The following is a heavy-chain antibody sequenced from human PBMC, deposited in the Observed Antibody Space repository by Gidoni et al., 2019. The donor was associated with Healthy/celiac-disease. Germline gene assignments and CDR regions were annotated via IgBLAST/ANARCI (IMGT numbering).Heavy chain of an antibody. J-gene: IGHJ6*03. CDR2: IYHSGST. D-gene: IGHD3-3*01. Sequence: QLQLQESGSGLVKPSQTLSLTCAVSGGSISSGGYSWSWIRQPPGKGLEWIGYIYHSGSTYYSPSLKSRVTISVDRSKNQFSLKLSSVTAADTAVYYCARVNLYDFWSGQAPLRSYYYYMDVWGKGTTVTVSS. CDR1: GGSISSGGYS. CDR3: ARVNLYDFWSGQAPLRSYYYYMDV. V-gene: IGHV4-30-2*01.